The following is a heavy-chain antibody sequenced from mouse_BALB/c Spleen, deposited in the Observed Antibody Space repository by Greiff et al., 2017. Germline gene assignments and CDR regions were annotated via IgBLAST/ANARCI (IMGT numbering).Heavy chain of an antibody. J-gene: IGHJ1*01. Sequence: VQLQQSGAELVKPGASVKLSCTASGFNIKDTYMHWVKQRPEQGLEWIGRIDPANGNTKYDPKFQGKDTITADTSSNTAYLQLSSLTSEDTAVYYCARRYYGSSYVDWYFDVWGAGTTVTVSS. D-gene: IGHD1-1*01. CDR1: GFNIKDTY. CDR2: IDPANGNT. V-gene: IGHV14-3*02. CDR3: ARRYYGSSYVDWYFDV.